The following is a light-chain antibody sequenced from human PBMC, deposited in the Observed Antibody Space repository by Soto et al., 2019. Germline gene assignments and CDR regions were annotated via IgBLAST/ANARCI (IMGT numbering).Light chain of an antibody. V-gene: IGLV2-14*01. CDR1: SGDVGGYNY. Sequence: QSALTQPASVSGSPGQSVTISCAGTSGDVGGYNYVSWYQQHPGKAPKLMIHAVTNRPSGVSNRFSCSKSGNTASLTISSLQAEDEADYYCCSYTGASTYVFGTGTQLTVL. CDR2: AVT. J-gene: IGLJ1*01. CDR3: CSYTGASTYV.